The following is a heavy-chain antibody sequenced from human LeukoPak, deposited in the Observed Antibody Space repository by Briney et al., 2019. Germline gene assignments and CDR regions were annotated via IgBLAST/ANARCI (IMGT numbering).Heavy chain of an antibody. Sequence: ASVKVSCKASGYTFTSYGISWVRQAPGQGLEWMGWISAYNGNTNYAQKLQGRVTMTTDTSTSTAYMELRSLRSDDTAVYYCATDRDNSDWQKRFDSWGQGTLVTVSS. D-gene: IGHD2-21*02. CDR3: ATDRDNSDWQKRFDS. J-gene: IGHJ4*02. CDR1: GYTFTSYG. V-gene: IGHV1-18*01. CDR2: ISAYNGNT.